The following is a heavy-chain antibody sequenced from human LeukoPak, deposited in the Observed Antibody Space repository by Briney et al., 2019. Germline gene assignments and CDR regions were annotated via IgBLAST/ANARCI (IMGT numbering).Heavy chain of an antibody. CDR3: AKDLKRCSSTSCTSWGY. J-gene: IGHJ4*02. V-gene: IGHV3-23*01. D-gene: IGHD2-2*01. CDR1: GFTFSSYA. CDR2: ISGSGGST. Sequence: GGSLRLSCAASGFTFSSYAMHWVRQAPGKGLEWVSAISGSGGSTYYADSVKGRFTISRDNSKNTLYLQMNSLGAEDTAVYYCAKDLKRCSSTSCTSWGYWGQGTLVTVSS.